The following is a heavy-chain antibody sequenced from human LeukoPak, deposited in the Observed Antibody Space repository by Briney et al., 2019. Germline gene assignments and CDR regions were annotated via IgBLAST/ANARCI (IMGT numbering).Heavy chain of an antibody. CDR2: ISGSGGST. Sequence: GGSLRLSCAASGFTFSSYAMSWVRQAPGKGLEWVSSISGSGGSTYYADSVKGRFTISRDNSKNTLYLQMNSLRGEDTAVYYCAKDREGTIADYFDYWGQGTLVTVSS. CDR3: AKDREGTIADYFDY. D-gene: IGHD1-7*01. CDR1: GFTFSSYA. V-gene: IGHV3-23*01. J-gene: IGHJ4*02.